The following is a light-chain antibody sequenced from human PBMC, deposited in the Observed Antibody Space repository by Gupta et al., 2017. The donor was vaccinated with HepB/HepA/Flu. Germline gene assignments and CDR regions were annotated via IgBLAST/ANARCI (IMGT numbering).Light chain of an antibody. CDR2: DVS. Sequence: QSALTQPASVSGSPGQSITISCTVTNSDVGDYNYVSWYQQHPGKAPKLLIFDVSTRPSGVSNRFSGSKSGNTAPLSISGLETEDAADYYCSSSSSSSTRVLGTGTKVTVL. CDR3: SSSSSSSTRV. CDR1: NSDVGDYNY. J-gene: IGLJ1*01. V-gene: IGLV2-14*01.